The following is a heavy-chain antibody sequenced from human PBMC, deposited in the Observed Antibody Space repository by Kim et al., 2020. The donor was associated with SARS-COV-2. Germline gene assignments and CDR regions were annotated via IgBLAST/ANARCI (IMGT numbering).Heavy chain of an antibody. CDR2: INQSGST. CDR3: ARSPPFRGYYYGSGSPTAPFDY. CDR1: GGSFSGYS. Sequence: SETLSLTCAVYGGSFSGYSWSWIRQPPGKGLEWIGEINQSGSTNYNPSLKSRVTISVDTSKNQFSLKLRSVTAADTAVYYCARSPPFRGYYYGSGSPTAPFDYWGQGTQVTVSS. V-gene: IGHV4-34*01. D-gene: IGHD3-10*01. J-gene: IGHJ4*02.